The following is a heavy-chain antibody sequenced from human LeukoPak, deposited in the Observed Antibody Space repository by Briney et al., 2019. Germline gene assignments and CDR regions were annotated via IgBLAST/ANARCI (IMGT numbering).Heavy chain of an antibody. CDR1: GFTFSSYG. J-gene: IGHJ4*02. Sequence: GGSLRLSCAASGFTFSSYGMHWVRQAPGEGLEWVAVISYDGSNKYYADSVKGRFTISRDNSKNTLYLQMNSLRAEDTAVYYCAKDIPKDYWGQGTLVTVSS. CDR2: ISYDGSNK. V-gene: IGHV3-30*18. CDR3: AKDIPKDY.